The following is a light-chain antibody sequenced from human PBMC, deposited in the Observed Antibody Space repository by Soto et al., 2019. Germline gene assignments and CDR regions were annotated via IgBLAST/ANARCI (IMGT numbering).Light chain of an antibody. CDR3: QQYGGSPRT. CDR1: QSIINY. CDR2: DAS. J-gene: IGKJ1*01. Sequence: EIVLTQSPATLSLSPGERATLSCRASQSIINYLAWYQQKPGQVPRLLIFDASNRATGIPARFSGSGSGTDFTLTISRLEPEDFAVYYCQQYGGSPRTFGQGTKVDI. V-gene: IGKV3-11*01.